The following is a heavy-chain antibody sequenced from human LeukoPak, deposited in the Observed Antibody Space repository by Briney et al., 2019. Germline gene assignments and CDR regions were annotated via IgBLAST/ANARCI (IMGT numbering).Heavy chain of an antibody. CDR1: GGSFSGYY. CDR3: ARPAAVRGVNPYPQGYFDY. CDR2: INRSGST. J-gene: IGHJ4*02. V-gene: IGHV4-34*01. Sequence: SETLSLTCAVYGGSFSGYYWSWIRQPPGKGLEWIGEINRSGSTNYNPSLKSRVTISVDTSKNQFPLKLSSVTAADTAVYYCARPAAVRGVNPYPQGYFDYWGQGTLVTVSS. D-gene: IGHD3-10*02.